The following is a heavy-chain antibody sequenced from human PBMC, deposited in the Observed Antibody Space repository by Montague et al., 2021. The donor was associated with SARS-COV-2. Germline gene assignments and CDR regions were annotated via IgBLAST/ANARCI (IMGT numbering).Heavy chain of an antibody. Sequence: PPLVKPTQTLTLTCTFSGFSLSTPNVGVAWIRQPPGKALEWLAVXYSNGDKRYSPSLQRRLTITKDTSRNQVVLSLTNVDPLDTATYYCAHLIRYYDIFTGIPFDDWGQGTQVTVSS. J-gene: IGHJ4*02. CDR3: AHLIRYYDIFTGIPFDD. D-gene: IGHD3-9*01. V-gene: IGHV2-5*01. CDR1: GFSLSTPNVG. CDR2: XYSNGDK.